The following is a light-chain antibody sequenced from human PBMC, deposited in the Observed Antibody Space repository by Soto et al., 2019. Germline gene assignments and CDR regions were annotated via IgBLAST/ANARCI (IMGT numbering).Light chain of an antibody. V-gene: IGLV2-14*01. Sequence: QSALTQPASVSGSPGQSITISCTGTSSDVGGSDYVSWYQHHPGKAPKLMIYEVSNRPSGVSSRFSASKSAYTASLTISGLQAEDEATYFCSSFTTSYFYVFGPGTKLTVL. CDR1: SSDVGGSDY. J-gene: IGLJ1*01. CDR2: EVS. CDR3: SSFTTSYFYV.